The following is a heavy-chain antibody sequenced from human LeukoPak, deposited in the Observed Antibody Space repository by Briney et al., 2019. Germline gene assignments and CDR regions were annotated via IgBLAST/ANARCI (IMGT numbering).Heavy chain of an antibody. J-gene: IGHJ4*02. CDR1: GFTVTSTH. D-gene: IGHD3-16*01. Sequence: GGSLRLSCAASGFTVTSTHMRWVRQAPGKGLEWVSSIYTGGTTYYSDSVEGRFTISRDGSKNILYLQMDSLRVEDTAVYYCARDQATSGGGLDSWGQGTLVTVSS. V-gene: IGHV3-53*01. CDR3: ARDQATSGGGLDS. CDR2: IYTGGTT.